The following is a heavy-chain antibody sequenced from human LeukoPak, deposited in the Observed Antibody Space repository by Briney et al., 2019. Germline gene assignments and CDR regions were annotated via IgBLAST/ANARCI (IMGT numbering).Heavy chain of an antibody. CDR3: AEVLRYFDWFHSTDY. V-gene: IGHV3-23*01. Sequence: PGGSLRLSCAASGFTFSSYAMSWVRQAPGKGLEWVSAISGSGGSTYYADSVKGRFTISRDNSKNTLYLQMNSLRAEDTAVYYCAEVLRYFDWFHSTDYWGQGTLVTVSS. J-gene: IGHJ4*02. CDR1: GFTFSSYA. D-gene: IGHD3-9*01. CDR2: ISGSGGST.